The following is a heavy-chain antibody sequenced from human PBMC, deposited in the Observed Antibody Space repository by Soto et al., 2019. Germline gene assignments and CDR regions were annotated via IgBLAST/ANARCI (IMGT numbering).Heavy chain of an antibody. Sequence: SVKVSCKASGGTSSSYAISWVRQAPGQGLEWMGGIIPIFGTANYAQKFQGRVTITADESTSTAYMELSSLRSEDTAVYYCARVRYYDSSGSYYFDYWGQGTLVTVSS. CDR2: IIPIFGTA. CDR3: ARVRYYDSSGSYYFDY. CDR1: GGTSSSYA. J-gene: IGHJ4*02. D-gene: IGHD3-22*01. V-gene: IGHV1-69*13.